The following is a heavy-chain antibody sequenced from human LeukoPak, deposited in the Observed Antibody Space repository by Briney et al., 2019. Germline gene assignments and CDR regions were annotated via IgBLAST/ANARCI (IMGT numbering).Heavy chain of an antibody. CDR2: IYHSGNT. V-gene: IGHV4-38-2*02. Sequence: PSETLSLTCTVSGYSISSGYYWGWIRQPPGKGLEWIGYIYHSGNTYYNPSLKSRVTISVDRSKNQFSLKLSSVTAADTAVYYCARDNCSSTSCYLDYWGQGTLVTVSS. D-gene: IGHD2-2*01. CDR1: GYSISSGYY. J-gene: IGHJ4*02. CDR3: ARDNCSSTSCYLDY.